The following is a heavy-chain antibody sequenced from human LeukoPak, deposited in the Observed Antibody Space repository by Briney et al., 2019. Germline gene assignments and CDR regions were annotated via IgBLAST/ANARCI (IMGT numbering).Heavy chain of an antibody. Sequence: TSETLSLTCTVSGGSISSGDYYWSWIRQPPGKGLEWIGYIYYSGSTYYNPSLKSRVTISVDTSKNQFSLKLSSVTAADTAVYYCARDESHDYGGNRWFDPWGQGTLVTVSS. V-gene: IGHV4-30-4*01. CDR1: GGSISSGDYY. CDR2: IYYSGST. CDR3: ARDESHDYGGNRWFDP. J-gene: IGHJ5*02. D-gene: IGHD4-23*01.